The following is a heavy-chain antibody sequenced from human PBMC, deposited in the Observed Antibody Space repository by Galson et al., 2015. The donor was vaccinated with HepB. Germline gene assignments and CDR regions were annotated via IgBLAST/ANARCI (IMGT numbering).Heavy chain of an antibody. CDR3: ARDYSSGYSYGLFGKIFDY. J-gene: IGHJ4*02. D-gene: IGHD5-18*01. CDR1: GFTFSSYA. Sequence: SLRLSCAASGFTFSSYAMHWVRQAPGKRLEWVAVISYDGSNKYYADSVKGRFTISRDNSKNTLYLQMNSLRAEDTAVYYCARDYSSGYSYGLFGKIFDYWGQGTLVTVSS. V-gene: IGHV3-30-3*01. CDR2: ISYDGSNK.